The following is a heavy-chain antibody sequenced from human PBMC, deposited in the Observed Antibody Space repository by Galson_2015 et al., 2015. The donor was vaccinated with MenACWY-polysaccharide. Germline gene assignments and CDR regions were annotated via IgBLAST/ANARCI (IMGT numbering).Heavy chain of an antibody. CDR3: ARSLGYSDSAFDNGRDVGRRFDP. CDR1: GGSISPGSSY. Sequence: LSLTCSVSGGSISPGSSYWSWIRQPAGKGLEWIGRIHSRGSTDYSPSLKSRVTISTDTSRNQLSLKLSSVTAADTAVYYCARSLGYSDSAFDNGRDVGRRFDPWGQGTLVTVSS. D-gene: IGHD5-12*01. J-gene: IGHJ5*02. CDR2: IHSRGST. V-gene: IGHV4-61*02.